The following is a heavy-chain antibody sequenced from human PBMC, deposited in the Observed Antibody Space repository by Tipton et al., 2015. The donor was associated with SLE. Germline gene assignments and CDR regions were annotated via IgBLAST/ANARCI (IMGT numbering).Heavy chain of an antibody. CDR2: ISYDGST. Sequence: SLRLSCVASGFTFSNYAMHWVRQAPGKGLEWVAVISYDGSTYDADSVKGRFTISRDNSKNTVYLRMNSLRSEDTAVYYCAKDLRSSGWFYYFDYWGHGTLVTVSS. V-gene: IGHV3-30*04. J-gene: IGHJ4*01. CDR3: AKDLRSSGWFYYFDY. CDR1: GFTFSNYA. D-gene: IGHD6-19*01.